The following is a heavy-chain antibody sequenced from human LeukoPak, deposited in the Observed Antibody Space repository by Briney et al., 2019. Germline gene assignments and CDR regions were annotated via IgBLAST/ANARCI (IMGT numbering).Heavy chain of an antibody. J-gene: IGHJ4*02. CDR1: GFTFSSYS. D-gene: IGHD5-24*01. Sequence: GGSLRLSWAASGFTFSSYSMNWVRQAPGKGLEWVSYISSSSSTIYYADSAKGRFTISRDNAKNSLYLQMNSLRAEDTAVYYCAREGLEMATERGFNNFDYWGQGTLVTVSS. CDR3: AREGLEMATERGFNNFDY. CDR2: ISSSSSTI. V-gene: IGHV3-48*04.